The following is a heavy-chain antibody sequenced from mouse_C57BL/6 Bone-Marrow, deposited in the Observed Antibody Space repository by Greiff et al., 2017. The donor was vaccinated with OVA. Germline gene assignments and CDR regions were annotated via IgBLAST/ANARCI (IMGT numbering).Heavy chain of an antibody. CDR3: TSGIDDYDGGY. CDR2: IDPENGDT. V-gene: IGHV14-4*01. Sequence: EVQLQQSGAELVRPGASVKLSCTASGFNIKDDYMHWVKQRPEQGLEWIGWIDPENGDTEYASKFQGKATITADTSSNTAYLQLSSLTSEDTAVYYCTSGIDDYDGGYWGQGTTLTVSS. J-gene: IGHJ2*01. D-gene: IGHD2-4*01. CDR1: GFNIKDDY.